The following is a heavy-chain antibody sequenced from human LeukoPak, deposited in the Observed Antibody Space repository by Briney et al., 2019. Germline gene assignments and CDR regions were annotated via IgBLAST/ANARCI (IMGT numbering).Heavy chain of an antibody. CDR3: TRGHYGR. CDR1: GFTFTSAW. V-gene: IGHV3-15*01. CDR2: IKPKTEGGTT. J-gene: IGHJ4*02. D-gene: IGHD3-10*01. Sequence: PGGSLRLSCAASGFTFTSAWMNWVRQAPGKGLEWAGHIKPKTEGGTTDYAAPVKGRFTISRDDSKSTLHLQMDSLKTEDTAVYFCTRGHYGRWGQGTLVTVSS.